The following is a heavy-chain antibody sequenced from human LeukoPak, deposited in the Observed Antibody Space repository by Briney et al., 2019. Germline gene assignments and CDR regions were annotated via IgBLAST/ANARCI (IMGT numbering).Heavy chain of an antibody. V-gene: IGHV3-7*01. Sequence: PGGSLRLSCAASGFTFSSSWMTWVRQAPGKGLEWVANMKQDGGERYYVDSVKGRFTISRDNTKNSLYLQMNSLRAEDTAVYYCARQFRDRYSNYLDYWGQGTLVTVSS. D-gene: IGHD4-11*01. CDR3: ARQFRDRYSNYLDY. J-gene: IGHJ4*02. CDR2: MKQDGGER. CDR1: GFTFSSSW.